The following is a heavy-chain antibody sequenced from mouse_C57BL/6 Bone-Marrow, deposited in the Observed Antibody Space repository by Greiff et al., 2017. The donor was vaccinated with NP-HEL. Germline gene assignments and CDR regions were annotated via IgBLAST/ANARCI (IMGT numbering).Heavy chain of an antibody. V-gene: IGHV1-82*01. Sequence: QVQLQQSGPELVKPGASVKISCKASGYAFSSSWMNWVKQRPGKGLEWIGRIYPGDGDTNYNGKFKGKATLTADKSSSTAYMQLSSLTSEDSAVYVCASYASNGSYWYFDVWGTGTTVTVSS. J-gene: IGHJ1*03. CDR3: ASYASNGSYWYFDV. CDR2: IYPGDGDT. D-gene: IGHD6-1*01. CDR1: GYAFSSSW.